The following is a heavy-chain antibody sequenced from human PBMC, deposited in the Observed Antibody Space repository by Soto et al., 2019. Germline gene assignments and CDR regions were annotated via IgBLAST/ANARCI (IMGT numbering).Heavy chain of an antibody. Sequence: ASVKVSCKASGYTFTNYGLSWVRQAPGQGLEWMGIINPSGGSTSYAQKFQGRVTMTRDTSTSTVYMELSSLRSEDTAVYYCARGTSTAAAGGMDVWGQGTTVTVSS. D-gene: IGHD6-13*01. CDR2: INPSGGST. CDR1: GYTFTNYG. V-gene: IGHV1-46*03. CDR3: ARGTSTAAAGGMDV. J-gene: IGHJ6*02.